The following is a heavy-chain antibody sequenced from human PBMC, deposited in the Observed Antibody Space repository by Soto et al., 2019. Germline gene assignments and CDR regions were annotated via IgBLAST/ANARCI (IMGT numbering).Heavy chain of an antibody. CDR3: ARAQDTATAYYFDY. Sequence: PSETLSLTCAVYGGSFSGYYWSWIRQPPGKGPEWIGEINHSGSTNYNPSLKSRVTISVDTSKSQFSLKLSSVTAADTAVYYCARAQDTATAYYFDYWGQGTLVTVSS. D-gene: IGHD5-18*01. V-gene: IGHV4-34*01. J-gene: IGHJ4*02. CDR2: INHSGST. CDR1: GGSFSGYY.